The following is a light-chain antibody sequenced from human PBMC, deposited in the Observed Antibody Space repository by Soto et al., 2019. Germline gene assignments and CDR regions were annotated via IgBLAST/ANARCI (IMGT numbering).Light chain of an antibody. Sequence: EIVLTQSPATLSLSPGERATLSCRASQSVSSYLAWYQQKPGQAPRLLIYDASNKATGIPARFSGSGSGTVFTLTISGLEPEDFSVYYCQQRSNWPWTFGQGTKVEIK. J-gene: IGKJ1*01. CDR3: QQRSNWPWT. V-gene: IGKV3-11*01. CDR2: DAS. CDR1: QSVSSY.